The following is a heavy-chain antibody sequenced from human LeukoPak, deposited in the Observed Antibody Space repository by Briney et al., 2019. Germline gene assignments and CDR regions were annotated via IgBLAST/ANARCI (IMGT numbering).Heavy chain of an antibody. CDR2: IYHSGNT. V-gene: IGHV4-38-2*02. D-gene: IGHD1-1*01. J-gene: IGHJ6*03. Sequence: SETLSLTCTVSNFSISSGYYWGWIRQPPGKGLEWIGQIYHSGNTYYNPSLKSRVTISIHTSKNPFSLKLRSVTAAATAVYYCARTVELERPPPLIGYYYMDVWGKGTTVTVSS. CDR3: ARTVELERPPPLIGYYYMDV. CDR1: NFSISSGYY.